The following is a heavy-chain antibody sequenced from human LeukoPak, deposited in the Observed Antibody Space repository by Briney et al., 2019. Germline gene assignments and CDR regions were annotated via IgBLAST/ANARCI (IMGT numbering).Heavy chain of an antibody. CDR1: GGSISSNSYY. J-gene: IGHJ4*02. D-gene: IGHD2-21*01. CDR2: IYYSGST. Sequence: PSETLSLTCIVSGGSISSNSYYWGWIRQPPGKGLEWIGSIYYSGSTYYNPSLKSRVTISVDTSKNQFSLKLSSVTAADTAVYYCARDYSDYFDYWGQGTLVTVSS. V-gene: IGHV4-39*07. CDR3: ARDYSDYFDY.